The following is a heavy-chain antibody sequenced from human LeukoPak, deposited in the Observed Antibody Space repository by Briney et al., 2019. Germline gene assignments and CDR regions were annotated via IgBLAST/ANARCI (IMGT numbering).Heavy chain of an antibody. CDR1: GVSISSINYY. V-gene: IGHV4-39*07. J-gene: IGHJ4*02. D-gene: IGHD3-10*01. CDR3: ARGKNLLELLPRIDY. CDR2: IYYSGST. Sequence: PSETLSLTCTGSGVSISSINYYWGWLRQPPGKGVEWIGSIYYSGSTHYNPCLKSLISVSVERSENQYSRKLSSVTAADTAVYYCARGKNLLELLPRIDYWGQGTLVTVPS.